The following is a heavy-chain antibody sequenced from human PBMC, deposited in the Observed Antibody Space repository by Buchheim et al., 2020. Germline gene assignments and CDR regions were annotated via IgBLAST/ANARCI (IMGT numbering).Heavy chain of an antibody. CDR3: TGGPAAGNDY. Sequence: EVQLMESGGGLVQPGGSLTLSCAASGFAFSGSAIHWVRQASGKGLEWLGRIRNKANNYATRYTESVKGRFTISRDDSKNTDYLEMNSLKTEDTALYYCTGGPAAGNDYWGQGTL. CDR1: GFAFSGSA. CDR2: IRNKANNYAT. J-gene: IGHJ4*02. D-gene: IGHD6-13*01. V-gene: IGHV3-73*01.